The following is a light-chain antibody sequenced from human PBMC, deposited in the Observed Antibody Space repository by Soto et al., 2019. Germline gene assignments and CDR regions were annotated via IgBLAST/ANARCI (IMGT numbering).Light chain of an antibody. CDR3: QQYNSYSPLT. V-gene: IGKV1-5*03. Sequence: DIQMTQSPSTLSASVGDSVSINCRASQSISAWLAWYQQKPGKAPRLLIYKASTLEIGVPSRFSGSGSGTEFTLTISSLQPDDFATYYCQQYNSYSPLTFGGGTKVDIK. CDR1: QSISAW. CDR2: KAS. J-gene: IGKJ4*01.